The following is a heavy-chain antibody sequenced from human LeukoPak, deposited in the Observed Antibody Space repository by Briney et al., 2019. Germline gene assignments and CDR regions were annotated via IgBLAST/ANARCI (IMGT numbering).Heavy chain of an antibody. CDR2: IYYSGST. J-gene: IGHJ4*02. Sequence: SETLSLTCTVSGGSISSYYWSWIRQPPGKGLEWIGYIYYSGSTNYNPSLKSRVTISVDTSKNQFSLKLSSVTAADTAVYYCARTSTSFGYDFWSGYQYYFDYWGQGTLVTVSS. D-gene: IGHD3-3*01. CDR1: GGSISSYY. V-gene: IGHV4-59*01. CDR3: ARTSTSFGYDFWSGYQYYFDY.